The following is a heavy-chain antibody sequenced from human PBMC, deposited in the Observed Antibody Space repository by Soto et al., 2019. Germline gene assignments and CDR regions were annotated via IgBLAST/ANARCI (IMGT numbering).Heavy chain of an antibody. J-gene: IGHJ4*02. V-gene: IGHV1-2*02. CDR3: GRGRSGQIVVFY. D-gene: IGHD1-26*01. Sequence: ASVKVSCKASGYTFTGHYIHWVRQAPEQGPEWMGEIGPESGATRYTQRFQGRVTMTRDMSITTVYMELNNLSPDDTAVYYCGRGRSGQIVVFYWGQGTPVTVSS. CDR1: GYTFTGHY. CDR2: IGPESGAT.